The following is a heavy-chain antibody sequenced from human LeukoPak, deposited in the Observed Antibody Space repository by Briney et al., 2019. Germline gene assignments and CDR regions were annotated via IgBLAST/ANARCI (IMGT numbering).Heavy chain of an antibody. J-gene: IGHJ3*02. Sequence: ASVKVSCTVSGYTLTELSMHWVRQAPGKGLEWMGGFDPEDGETIYAQKFQGRVTMTEDTSTDTAYMELSSLRSEDTAVYYCATVDPSGSESYYHPHDAFDIWGQGTMVTVSS. CDR3: ATVDPSGSESYYHPHDAFDI. CDR1: GYTLTELS. V-gene: IGHV1-24*01. CDR2: FDPEDGET. D-gene: IGHD3-10*01.